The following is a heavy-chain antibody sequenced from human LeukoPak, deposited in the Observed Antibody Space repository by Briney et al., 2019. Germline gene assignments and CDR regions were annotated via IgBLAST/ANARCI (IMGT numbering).Heavy chain of an antibody. CDR3: AKDYYDSYYFDY. V-gene: IGHV3-30*02. Sequence: GGSLRLSCAASGFTFSSYGMHWVRQAPGKGLEWVAFIRYDGSNKYYADSVKGRFTISRDNSKNTLYLQMNSLRAEDTAVYYCAKDYYDSYYFDYWGQGTLVTVSS. J-gene: IGHJ4*02. D-gene: IGHD3-22*01. CDR2: IRYDGSNK. CDR1: GFTFSSYG.